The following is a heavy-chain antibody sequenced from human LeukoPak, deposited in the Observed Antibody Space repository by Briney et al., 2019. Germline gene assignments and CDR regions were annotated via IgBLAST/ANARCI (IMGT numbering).Heavy chain of an antibody. J-gene: IGHJ4*02. CDR3: ARDRHYSPDY. Sequence: GRSLRLSCAASGFTFSSYAMHWVRQAPAKGLEWVAVISYDGSNKYYADSVKGRFTISRDNSKNTLYLQINSLRAEDTAVYYCARDRHYSPDYWGQGTLVTVSS. V-gene: IGHV3-30-3*01. D-gene: IGHD4-11*01. CDR1: GFTFSSYA. CDR2: ISYDGSNK.